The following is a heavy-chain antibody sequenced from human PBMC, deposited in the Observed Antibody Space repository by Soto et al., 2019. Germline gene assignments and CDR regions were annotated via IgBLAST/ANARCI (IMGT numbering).Heavy chain of an antibody. CDR3: AKETSPNTYYAFDF. CDR1: GFTFSTYA. J-gene: IGHJ3*01. CDR2: ISEDGVYT. Sequence: EVHLLETGGGLVQPGGSLRLYCTASGFTFSTYAMSWVRQAPGEGLEWVSSISEDGVYTDYADSVKGRFTISRDNSKNTLYVQMTSLRAEDTAVYYCAKETSPNTYYAFDFWGQGTMVTVSS. V-gene: IGHV3-23*01. D-gene: IGHD1-26*01.